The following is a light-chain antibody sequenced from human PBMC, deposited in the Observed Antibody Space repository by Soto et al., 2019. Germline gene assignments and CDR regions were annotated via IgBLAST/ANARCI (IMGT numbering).Light chain of an antibody. CDR3: QSYDSSLSAVV. V-gene: IGLV1-40*01. CDR1: SSNIGAGYD. J-gene: IGLJ2*01. CDR2: DNI. Sequence: QSVLTQPPSVSGAPGQRVTISCTGSSSNIGAGYDVNWYQQLPGTVPKLLIYDNINRPSGVPDRFSGSKSGTSASLAITGLQAEDEADYYCQSYDSSLSAVVFGGGTKLTVL.